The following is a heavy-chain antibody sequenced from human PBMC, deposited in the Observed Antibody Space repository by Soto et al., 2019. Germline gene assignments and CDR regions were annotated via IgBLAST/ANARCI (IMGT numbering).Heavy chain of an antibody. CDR2: MSGTGGST. CDR1: GFIFSSYA. CDR3: AKAGFSSGWSPSYFDY. Sequence: EVQLLESGGGLVQPGRSLRLSCAASGFIFSSYAMNWVRQAPGKGLEWVSAMSGTGGSTYYADSVKGRFTISRDNSKNTLYLQMNSLRVEDTAVFYCAKAGFSSGWSPSYFDYWGQGTLFTVSS. J-gene: IGHJ4*02. V-gene: IGHV3-23*01. D-gene: IGHD6-19*01.